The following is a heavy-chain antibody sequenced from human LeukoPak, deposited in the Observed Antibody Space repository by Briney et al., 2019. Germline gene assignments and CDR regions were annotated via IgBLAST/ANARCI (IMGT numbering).Heavy chain of an antibody. Sequence: SETLSLTCTVSGGSISSGTYYWSWIRQHPGKGLEWIGYINYSGSAYYTPSLKSRLTISVDTSKNQFALRLSSVTAADTALYYCARKSGSYSAAGFDIWGQGTMVTVSS. V-gene: IGHV4-31*03. CDR2: INYSGSA. D-gene: IGHD1-26*01. CDR1: GGSISSGTYY. J-gene: IGHJ3*02. CDR3: ARKSGSYSAAGFDI.